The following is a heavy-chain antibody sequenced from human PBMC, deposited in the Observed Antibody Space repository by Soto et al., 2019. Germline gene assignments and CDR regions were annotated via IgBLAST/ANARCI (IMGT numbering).Heavy chain of an antibody. D-gene: IGHD6-19*01. CDR1: GDSVSSNSAA. V-gene: IGHV6-1*01. CDR3: ARDQHSSGWYEGLGAFDI. CDR2: TYYRSKWYN. Sequence: PSPTLSLPCAISGDSVSSNSAAWNWIRQSPSRGLEWLGRTYYRSKWYNDYAVSVKSRITINPDTSKNQFSLQLNSVTPEDTAVYYCARDQHSSGWYEGLGAFDIWGQGTMVTVSS. J-gene: IGHJ3*02.